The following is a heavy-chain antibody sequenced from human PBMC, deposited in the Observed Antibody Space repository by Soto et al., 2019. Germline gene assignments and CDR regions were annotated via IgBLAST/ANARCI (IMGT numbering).Heavy chain of an antibody. CDR3: ASVDSSHLSSDN. Sequence: SQTLSVICSLSGYSLSSFYMTCARQPPAKGLEWIGYIYYSGHSNYNPSLKSRVTISIDTSRNRFSLRLSSVTAADTAVYSCASVDSSHLSSDNWAQRTLVTVS. D-gene: IGHD6-13*01. CDR2: IYYSGHS. J-gene: IGHJ4*02. V-gene: IGHV4-59*01. CDR1: GYSLSSFY.